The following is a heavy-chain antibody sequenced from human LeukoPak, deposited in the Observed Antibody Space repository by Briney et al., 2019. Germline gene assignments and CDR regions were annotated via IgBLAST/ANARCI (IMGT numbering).Heavy chain of an antibody. J-gene: IGHJ4*02. V-gene: IGHV3-48*02. CDR2: ISSSSSTI. D-gene: IGHD2-15*01. CDR1: GFTFSSYS. CDR3: ARVVGYCSGGTCYCDY. Sequence: GGSLRLSSAASGFTFSSYSMNWVRQAPGKGLEWVSYISSSSSTIYYADSVKGRFTISRDNAKNSLYLQMNSLRDEDTAVYYCARVVGYCSGGTCYCDYWGQGTLVTVSS.